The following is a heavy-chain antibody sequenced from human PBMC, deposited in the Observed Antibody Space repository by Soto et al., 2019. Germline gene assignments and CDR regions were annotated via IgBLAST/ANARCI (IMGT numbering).Heavy chain of an antibody. CDR3: ARDPVAGFTAAGNYYYGMDV. J-gene: IGHJ6*02. D-gene: IGHD6-13*01. CDR1: GDSVSSNSAA. V-gene: IGHV6-1*01. Sequence: PSQTLSLTCAISGDSVSSNSAAWNWIRQSPSRGLEWLGRTYYRSRWYNDYAVSVKSRITVNPDTSKNQFSLQLNSVTPEDTAVYYFARDPVAGFTAAGNYYYGMDVWGQGTTVTVSS. CDR2: TYYRSRWYN.